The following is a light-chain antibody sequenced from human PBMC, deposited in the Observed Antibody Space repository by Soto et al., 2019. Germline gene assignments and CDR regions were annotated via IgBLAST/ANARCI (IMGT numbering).Light chain of an antibody. V-gene: IGKV3-11*01. J-gene: IGKJ1*01. Sequence: EFVFTQSPGTLSLSPGDRVTLSCRASQYINTRLAWYQHRPGQAPRLLIYQTSIRAAGIPARFSASGSGTDFTLTISDVQPEDFALYYCHQRQSWPRTFGQGTKVDI. CDR3: HQRQSWPRT. CDR2: QTS. CDR1: QYINTR.